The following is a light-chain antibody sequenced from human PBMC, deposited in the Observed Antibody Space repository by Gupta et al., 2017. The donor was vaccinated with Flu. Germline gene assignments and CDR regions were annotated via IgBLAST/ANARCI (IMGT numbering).Light chain of an antibody. CDR2: MAS. CDR3: QEYNRYSWT. CDR1: QSISSW. V-gene: IGKV1-5*03. J-gene: IGKJ1*01. Sequence: LSTLSASVGDRVTITCRASQSISSWLAWYQQKPGKPPKLLIYMASTLETGVPSRFAGSGSGTEFTLTISSLQPDDFATYYCQEYNRYSWTFGQGTKVEIK.